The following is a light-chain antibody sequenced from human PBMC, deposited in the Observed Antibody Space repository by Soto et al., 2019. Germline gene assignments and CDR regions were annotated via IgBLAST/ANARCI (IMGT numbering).Light chain of an antibody. CDR1: SSDVGGYNH. V-gene: IGLV2-8*01. J-gene: IGLJ1*01. Sequence: QSALAQPPSASGSTGQSVTISCTGTSSDVGGYNHVSWYQQHPGKAPKLMIYEVTKRPSGVPDRFSGSKSGNTASLTVSGLQAEDEADYYCKSYAATDIYVFGNGTKVTVL. CDR2: EVT. CDR3: KSYAATDIYV.